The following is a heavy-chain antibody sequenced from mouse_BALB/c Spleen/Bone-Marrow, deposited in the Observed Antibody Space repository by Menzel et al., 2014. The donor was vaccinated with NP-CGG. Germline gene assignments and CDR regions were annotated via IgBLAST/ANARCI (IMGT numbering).Heavy chain of an antibody. CDR2: IDPADGST. J-gene: IGHJ4*01. CDR3: ARCKFGLAMDY. V-gene: IGHV14-3*02. Sequence: VQLQQSGAELVKPGASVKLSCTASGFNIKDTYMHWVKPRPEKGLEWIGTIDPADGSTKYDPKFQGKVTITADTSSNTTSQQLGSMTSENTAVYFSARCKFGLAMDYWGQATSVHVPS. CDR1: GFNIKDTY.